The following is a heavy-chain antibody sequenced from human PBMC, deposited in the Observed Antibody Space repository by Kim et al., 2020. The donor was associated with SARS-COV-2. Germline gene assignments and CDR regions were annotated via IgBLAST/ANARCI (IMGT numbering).Heavy chain of an antibody. J-gene: IGHJ6*02. D-gene: IGHD3-10*01. Sequence: GGSLRLSCAASGFTFSSYWMHWVRQAPGKGLVWVSYINSDGSSTNYADSVKGRFTVSRDNAKNTLYLQMTSLGPEDTAVYYCARDFFGTMDVWGQGTTVTVSS. V-gene: IGHV3-74*01. CDR2: INSDGSST. CDR1: GFTFSSYW. CDR3: ARDFFGTMDV.